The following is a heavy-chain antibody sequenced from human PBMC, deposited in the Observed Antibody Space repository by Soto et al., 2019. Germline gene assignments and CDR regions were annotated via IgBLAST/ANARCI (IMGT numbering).Heavy chain of an antibody. CDR1: GGTFSSYT. V-gene: IGHV1-69*08. J-gene: IGHJ4*02. CDR3: AGEGYGDYEYYFDY. D-gene: IGHD4-17*01. Sequence: QVQLVQSGAEVKKPGSSVKVSCKASGGTFSSYTISWVRQAPGQGLEWMGRIIPILGIANYAQKFQGRVTTTADKSTIAAYMELSSLSSEDTAVYYCAGEGYGDYEYYFDYWGQGTLVTVSS. CDR2: IIPILGIA.